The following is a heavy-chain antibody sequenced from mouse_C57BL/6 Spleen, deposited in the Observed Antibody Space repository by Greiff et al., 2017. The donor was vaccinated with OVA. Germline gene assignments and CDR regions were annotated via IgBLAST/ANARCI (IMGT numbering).Heavy chain of an antibody. CDR1: GYTFTSYW. D-gene: IGHD6-5*01. Sequence: QVQLQQPGAELVKPGASVKLSCKASGYTFTSYWMHWVKQRPGQGLEWIGMIHPNSGSTNYNEKFKSKATLTVDKSSSTAYMQLSSLTSEHSAVDYGARSNVLCCDYPIDYWGQGTTLTVSS. V-gene: IGHV1-64*01. CDR3: ARSNVLCCDYPIDY. CDR2: IHPNSGST. J-gene: IGHJ2*01.